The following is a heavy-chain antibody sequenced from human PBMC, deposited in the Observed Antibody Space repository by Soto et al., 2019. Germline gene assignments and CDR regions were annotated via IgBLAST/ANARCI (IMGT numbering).Heavy chain of an antibody. Sequence: EVQLVESGGGLVQPGVSLRLSCAASGLTFSSNWMSWVRQAPGRGLECVANIKQDGNEKYYVDSVKGRFTISRDNAKNSLYLQMNSLRAEDTAVYYCARVVGAPNWFDPWGQGTLVTVSS. J-gene: IGHJ5*02. CDR2: IKQDGNEK. V-gene: IGHV3-7*04. CDR3: ARVVGAPNWFDP. D-gene: IGHD1-26*01. CDR1: GLTFSSNW.